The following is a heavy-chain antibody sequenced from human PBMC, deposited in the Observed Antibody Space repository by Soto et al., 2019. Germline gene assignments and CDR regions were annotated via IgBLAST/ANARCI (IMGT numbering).Heavy chain of an antibody. D-gene: IGHD3-22*01. CDR3: ARDSYYYDSSGYYTSDY. J-gene: IGHJ4*02. CDR2: ISAYNGNT. Sequence: QVQLVQSGAEVKKPGASVKVSCKASGYTFTSYGISWVRQAPGQGLEWMGWISAYNGNTNYAQKLQGRGTMTTDTSTSTAYMELRSLRSDDTAVYYCARDSYYYDSSGYYTSDYWGQGTLVTVSS. V-gene: IGHV1-18*04. CDR1: GYTFTSYG.